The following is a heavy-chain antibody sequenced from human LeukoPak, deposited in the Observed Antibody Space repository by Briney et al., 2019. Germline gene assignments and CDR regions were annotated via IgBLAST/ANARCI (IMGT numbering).Heavy chain of an antibody. D-gene: IGHD1-26*01. CDR3: ARESGSYRRFDP. CDR2: INWNGGST. CDR1: GFTFDDYG. Sequence: GGSLRLSCAASGFTFDDYGMSWVRQAPGKGLEWVSGINWNGGSTGYADSVKGRFTISRDNAKNSLYLQMNSLRAGDTALYHCARESGSYRRFDPWGQGTLVTVSS. V-gene: IGHV3-20*01. J-gene: IGHJ5*02.